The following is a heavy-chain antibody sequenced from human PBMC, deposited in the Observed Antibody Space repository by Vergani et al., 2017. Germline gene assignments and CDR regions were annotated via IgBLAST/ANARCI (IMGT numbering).Heavy chain of an antibody. D-gene: IGHD2-2*01. CDR3: ARDMREYCSSTSCYSYYGMDV. CDR2: ISSSSSYI. V-gene: IGHV3-21*01. J-gene: IGHJ6*02. Sequence: EVQLVESGGGLVKPGGSLRLSCAASGFTFSSYSMNWVRQAPGKGLEWVSSISSSSSYIYYADSVKGRFTISRDNAKHSLYLQMNSLRAEDTAVYYCARDMREYCSSTSCYSYYGMDVWGQGTTVTVSS. CDR1: GFTFSSYS.